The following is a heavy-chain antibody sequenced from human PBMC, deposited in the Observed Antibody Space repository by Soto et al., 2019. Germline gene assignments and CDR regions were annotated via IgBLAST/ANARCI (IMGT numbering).Heavy chain of an antibody. Sequence: SETLSLTCXVSGGSISSSSYYWGWIRQPPGKGLEWIGSIYYSGSTYYNPSLKSRVTISVDTSKNQFSLKLSSVTAADTAVYYCARQVEYYGSGSYHYYFDYWGQGTLVTVSS. CDR1: GGSISSSSYY. CDR2: IYYSGST. V-gene: IGHV4-39*01. D-gene: IGHD3-10*01. J-gene: IGHJ4*02. CDR3: ARQVEYYGSGSYHYYFDY.